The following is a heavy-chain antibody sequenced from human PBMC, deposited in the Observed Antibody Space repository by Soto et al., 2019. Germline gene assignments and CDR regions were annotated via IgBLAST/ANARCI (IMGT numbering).Heavy chain of an antibody. J-gene: IGHJ3*02. CDR3: ARDTGWLLWEDDAFDI. V-gene: IGHV3-7*01. Sequence: EVQLVESGGGLVQPGGSLRLSCAASGFTFSSYWMSWVRQAPGKGLEWVANIKQDGSEKYYVDSVKGRFTISRDNAKNLLYLQMNSLRAEDTAGYYCARDTGWLLWEDDAFDIWGQGTMVTVSS. D-gene: IGHD3-3*01. CDR2: IKQDGSEK. CDR1: GFTFSSYW.